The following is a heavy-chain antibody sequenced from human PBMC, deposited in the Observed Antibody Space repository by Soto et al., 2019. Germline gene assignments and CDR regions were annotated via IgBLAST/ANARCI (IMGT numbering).Heavy chain of an antibody. J-gene: IGHJ3*01. CDR2: IHHGGTT. CDR3: ARLRFDFWAFDF. D-gene: IGHD3-3*01. Sequence: PSETLSLTCTVSGGSITTHTHYWAWIRQTPGEGLEWIATIHHGGTTYSTPSLESRVTISVDTSKNQFALKLSSVTAADTAVYYGARLRFDFWAFDFWGQGTMVTVSS. CDR1: GGSITTHTHY. V-gene: IGHV4-39*01.